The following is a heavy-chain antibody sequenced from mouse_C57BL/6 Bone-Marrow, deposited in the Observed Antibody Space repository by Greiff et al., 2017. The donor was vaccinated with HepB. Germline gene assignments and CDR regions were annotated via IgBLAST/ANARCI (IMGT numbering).Heavy chain of an antibody. Sequence: VQLQQSGPELVKPGASVKISCKASGYTFTDYYMNWVKQSHGKSLEWIGDINPNNGGTSYNQKFKGKATLTVDKSSSTAYMELRSLTSEDSAVYYCARTPLGRGWYFDVWGTGTTVTVSS. V-gene: IGHV1-26*01. CDR3: ARTPLGRGWYFDV. CDR1: GYTFTDYY. J-gene: IGHJ1*03. CDR2: INPNNGGT. D-gene: IGHD4-1*01.